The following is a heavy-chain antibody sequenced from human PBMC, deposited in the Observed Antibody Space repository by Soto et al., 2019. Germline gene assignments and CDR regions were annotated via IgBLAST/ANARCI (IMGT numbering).Heavy chain of an antibody. Sequence: QVQLVQSGAEVKKPGASVKVSCKASGYTFTSYYMHWVRQAPGQGLEWMGIINPSGGSASYAQKFQGRVTMTRDTSTSTVYMELSSLRSEDTAVYYCARDLTYYGSGSPSYYFDYWGQGTLVTVSS. J-gene: IGHJ4*02. CDR3: ARDLTYYGSGSPSYYFDY. CDR2: INPSGGSA. V-gene: IGHV1-46*01. CDR1: GYTFTSYY. D-gene: IGHD3-10*01.